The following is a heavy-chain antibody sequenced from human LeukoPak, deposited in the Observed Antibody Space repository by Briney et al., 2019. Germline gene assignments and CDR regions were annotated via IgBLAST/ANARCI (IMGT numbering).Heavy chain of an antibody. CDR1: GFSLNIYA. CDR2: IKSKTDGGTT. CDR3: TTDDYYDSSGYHPGFDY. Sequence: PGGSLRLSCVASGFSLNIYAMNWVRQAPGKGLEWVGRIKSKTDGGTTDYSAPVKGRFTISRDDSKNTLYLQMNSLKTEDTAVYYCTTDDYYDSSGYHPGFDYWGQGTLVTVSS. J-gene: IGHJ4*02. V-gene: IGHV3-15*01. D-gene: IGHD3-22*01.